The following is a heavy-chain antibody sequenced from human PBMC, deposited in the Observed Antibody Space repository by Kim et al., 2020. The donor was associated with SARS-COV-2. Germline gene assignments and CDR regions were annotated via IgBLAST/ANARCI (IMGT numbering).Heavy chain of an antibody. Sequence: SVKVSCKASGGTFSSYAISWVRQAPGQGLEWMGGIIPIFGTANYAQKFQGRVTITADESTSTAYMELSSLRSEDTAVYYCAREIYEQWLDYYYYGMDVWGQGTTVTVSS. J-gene: IGHJ6*02. D-gene: IGHD6-19*01. CDR1: GGTFSSYA. CDR3: AREIYEQWLDYYYYGMDV. CDR2: IIPIFGTA. V-gene: IGHV1-69*13.